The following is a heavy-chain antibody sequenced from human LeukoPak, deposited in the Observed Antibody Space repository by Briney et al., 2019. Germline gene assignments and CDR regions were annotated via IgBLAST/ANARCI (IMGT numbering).Heavy chain of an antibody. CDR2: ISSSGSYT. D-gene: IGHD6-13*01. V-gene: IGHV3-11*06. CDR1: GFTLSDYY. J-gene: IGHJ4*02. Sequence: GRSLRLSCTASGFTLSDYYMRWIRLAPGKGLECISYISSSGSYTKYADFVKGRFTIPRDNAKNSLYLQMNSLRVEDTAVYYCARAVGAAGIYYWGQGTLVTVSS. CDR3: ARAVGAAGIYY.